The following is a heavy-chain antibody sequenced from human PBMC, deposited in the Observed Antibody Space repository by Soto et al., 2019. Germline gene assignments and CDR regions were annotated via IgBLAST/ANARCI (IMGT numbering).Heavy chain of an antibody. V-gene: IGHV3-30-3*01. CDR2: ISYDGSNK. CDR3: ARGLMPHYYYYYGMDV. D-gene: IGHD2-2*01. J-gene: IGHJ6*02. CDR1: GFTFSSYA. Sequence: GGSLRLSCAASGFTFSSYAMHWVRQAPGKGLEWVAVISYDGSNKYYADSVKGRFTISRDNSKNTLYLQMNSLRAEDTAVYYCARGLMPHYYYYYGMDVWGQGTTVTVSS.